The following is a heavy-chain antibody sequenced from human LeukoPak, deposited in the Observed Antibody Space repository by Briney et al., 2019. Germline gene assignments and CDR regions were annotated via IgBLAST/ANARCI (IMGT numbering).Heavy chain of an antibody. CDR1: GGSISSSPYY. J-gene: IGHJ4*02. CDR2: INHSGST. CDR3: ARGLSRNFDY. V-gene: IGHV4-39*07. Sequence: SETLSLTCTVSGGSISSSPYYWGWIRQPPGKGLEWIGEINHSGSTNYNPSLKSRVTISVDTSKNQFSLKLSSVTAADTAVYYCARGLSRNFDYWGQGTLVTVSS. D-gene: IGHD2/OR15-2a*01.